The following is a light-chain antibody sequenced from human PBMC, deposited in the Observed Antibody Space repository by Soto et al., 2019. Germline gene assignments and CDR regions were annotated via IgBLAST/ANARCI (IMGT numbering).Light chain of an antibody. V-gene: IGLV1-47*02. Sequence: QSVLTQPPSASGTPGRRVTMSCSGSFSNIGSNFVFWYQQLPGTSPKLLIYDNSQRPSGVSDRFSGSKSGSSASLAISGLRSEDEADYYCAAWDDSLSGPVFGTGTKLTV. CDR3: AAWDDSLSGPV. J-gene: IGLJ1*01. CDR1: FSNIGSNF. CDR2: DNS.